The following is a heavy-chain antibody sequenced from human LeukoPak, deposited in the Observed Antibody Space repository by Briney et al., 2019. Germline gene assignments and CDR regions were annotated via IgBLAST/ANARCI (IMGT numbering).Heavy chain of an antibody. CDR2: IYPKSGGT. CDR1: GYTFADSY. V-gene: IGHV1-2*02. J-gene: IGHJ4*02. Sequence: ASVKVSCKTSGYTFADSYLHWVRQAPGRELEWMGWIYPKSGGTIYAQKFQGRVTMTRDTSISTTYMDLNRLRSDDTAVYYCARGGGSNFGVITDWGQGTQVTVSS. D-gene: IGHD3-3*01. CDR3: ARGGGSNFGVITD.